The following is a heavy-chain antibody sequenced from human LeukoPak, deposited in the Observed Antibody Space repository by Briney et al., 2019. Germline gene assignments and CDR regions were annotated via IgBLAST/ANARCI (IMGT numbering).Heavy chain of an antibody. CDR3: ARDQGGYSSSWIDY. CDR1: GGSVSSGSYY. Sequence: PSETLSLTCTVSGGSVSSGSYYWRWIRQPPGKGLEWIGYIYYSGSTNYNPSLKSRVTISVDTSKNQFSLKLSSVTAADTAVYYCARDQGGYSSSWIDYWGQGTLVTVSS. J-gene: IGHJ4*02. V-gene: IGHV4-61*01. D-gene: IGHD6-13*01. CDR2: IYYSGST.